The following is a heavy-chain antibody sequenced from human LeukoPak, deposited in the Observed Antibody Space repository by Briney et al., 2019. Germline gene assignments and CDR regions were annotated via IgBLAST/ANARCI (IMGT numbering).Heavy chain of an antibody. V-gene: IGHV1-69*05. CDR2: IIPIFGTA. D-gene: IGHD2-15*01. Sequence: SVKVSCTASGGTFSSYAISWVRQAPGQGLEWMGGIIPIFGTANYAQKFQGRVTITTDESTSTAYMELSSLRSEDTAVYYCARASPYFYCSGGSCYFHPWGQGTLVTVSS. J-gene: IGHJ5*02. CDR1: GGTFSSYA. CDR3: ARASPYFYCSGGSCYFHP.